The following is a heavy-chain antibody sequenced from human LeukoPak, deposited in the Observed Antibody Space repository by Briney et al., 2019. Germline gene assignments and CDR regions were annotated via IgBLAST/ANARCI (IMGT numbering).Heavy chain of an antibody. V-gene: IGHV1-2*02. Sequence: GASLKVSCKASGYTFTGYYMHWVRQAPGQGLKWMGWINPNSGGTNYAQKFQGRVTMTRDTSISTAYMELSRLRSDDTAVYYCARVVVVVAARYNWFDPWGQGTLVTVSS. CDR2: INPNSGGT. J-gene: IGHJ5*02. CDR1: GYTFTGYY. D-gene: IGHD2-15*01. CDR3: ARVVVVVAARYNWFDP.